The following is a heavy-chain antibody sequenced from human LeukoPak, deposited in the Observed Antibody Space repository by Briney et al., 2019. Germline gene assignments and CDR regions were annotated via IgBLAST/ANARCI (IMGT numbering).Heavy chain of an antibody. Sequence: PGGSLRLSCAASGFTFNIYAMNWVRQAPGKGLEWVSAISGNGGSTYYADSVKGRFTISRDNSKNTLYLQMNSLRAEDTAVYYCAKGLYSSSWYPSDAFDIWGQGTMVTVSS. CDR3: AKGLYSSSWYPSDAFDI. V-gene: IGHV3-23*01. D-gene: IGHD6-13*01. CDR1: GFTFNIYA. CDR2: ISGNGGST. J-gene: IGHJ3*02.